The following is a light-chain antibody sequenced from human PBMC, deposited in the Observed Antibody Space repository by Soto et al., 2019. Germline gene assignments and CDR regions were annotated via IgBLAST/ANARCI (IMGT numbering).Light chain of an antibody. J-gene: IGKJ1*01. Sequence: IHMTQSASTLSASVGHRVTITCRASQSISSWLAWYQQKPGKAPKLLIYDASNLESGVPSRFSGSGSGTEFTLTISSLQPEDFGIYYCQQYENYWTFGQGTKVDIK. CDR1: QSISSW. V-gene: IGKV1-5*01. CDR3: QQYENYWT. CDR2: DAS.